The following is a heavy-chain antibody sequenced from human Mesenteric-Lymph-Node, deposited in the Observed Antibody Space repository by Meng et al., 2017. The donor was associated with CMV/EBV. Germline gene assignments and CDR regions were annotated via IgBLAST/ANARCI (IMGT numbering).Heavy chain of an antibody. CDR2: IRQDGSEM. D-gene: IGHD6-19*01. V-gene: IGHV3-7*01. CDR1: GFTFSSYW. Sequence: GESLKISCAASGFTFSSYWMTWVRQAPGKGLEWVANIRQDGSEMYYVDSVKGRFTISRDNARNSLYLQMDSLRVEDTAVYYCASGFGSAWYGAYFFDYWGQGRLVTVSS. J-gene: IGHJ4*02. CDR3: ASGFGSAWYGAYFFDY.